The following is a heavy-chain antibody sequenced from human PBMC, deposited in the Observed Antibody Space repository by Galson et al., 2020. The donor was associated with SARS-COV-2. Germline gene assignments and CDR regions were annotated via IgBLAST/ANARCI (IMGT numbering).Heavy chain of an antibody. D-gene: IGHD3-10*01. Sequence: NSGGSLRLSCAASGFTFSSYSMNWVRQAPGKGLEWVSSISSSSSYIYYADSVKGRFTISRDNAKNSLYLQMNSLRAEDTAVYYCARETRLLWFGDPLHSLGAFDIWGQGTMVTVSS. CDR3: ARETRLLWFGDPLHSLGAFDI. CDR1: GFTFSSYS. V-gene: IGHV3-21*01. J-gene: IGHJ3*02. CDR2: ISSSSSYI.